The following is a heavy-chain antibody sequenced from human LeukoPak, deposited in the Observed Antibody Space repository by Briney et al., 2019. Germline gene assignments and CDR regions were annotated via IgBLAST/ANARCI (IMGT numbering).Heavy chain of an antibody. CDR2: ISSGSNYK. D-gene: IGHD5-18*01. J-gene: IGHJ4*02. CDR1: GFTFSSYS. CDR3: AGGDTSMVIIIY. Sequence: GGSLRLSCAASGFTFSSYSMNWVRQAPGKGLEWVSSISSGSNYKYYADSVKGRFTISRDNAKNSLFLQMDSLRAEDTAVYYCAGGDTSMVIIIYRGQGTLVTVSS. V-gene: IGHV3-21*01.